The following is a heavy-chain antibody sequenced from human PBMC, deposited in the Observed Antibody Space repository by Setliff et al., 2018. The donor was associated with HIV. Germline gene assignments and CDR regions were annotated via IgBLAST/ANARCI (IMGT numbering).Heavy chain of an antibody. CDR3: AALYYDSSGYYPGAFDI. Sequence: SVKVSCKASGFSFISSAMQWVRQARGQRLEWIGWIVVDSGNTNYAQKFQERVTITRDMSTSTAYMELSSLRSEDTAVYYCAALYYDSSGYYPGAFDIWGQGTMVTISS. CDR1: GFSFISSA. J-gene: IGHJ3*02. V-gene: IGHV1-58*02. CDR2: IVVDSGNT. D-gene: IGHD3-22*01.